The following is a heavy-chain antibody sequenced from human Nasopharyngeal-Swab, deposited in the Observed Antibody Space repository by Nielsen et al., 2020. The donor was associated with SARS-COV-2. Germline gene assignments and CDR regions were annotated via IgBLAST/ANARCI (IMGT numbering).Heavy chain of an antibody. J-gene: IGHJ3*02. CDR3: ARHSLYCSSTSCYVSVFDI. D-gene: IGHD2-2*01. V-gene: IGHV5-51*01. CDR1: GYSFTSYW. CDR2: IYPGDSDT. Sequence: GESLKISCKGSGYSFTSYWIGWVRQMPGKGLEWMGIIYPGDSDTRYSPSFQGQVPISADKSISTAYLQWSSLKASDTAMYYCARHSLYCSSTSCYVSVFDIWGQGTMVTVSS.